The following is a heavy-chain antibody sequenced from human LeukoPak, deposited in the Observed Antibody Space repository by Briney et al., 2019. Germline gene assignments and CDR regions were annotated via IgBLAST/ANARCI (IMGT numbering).Heavy chain of an antibody. J-gene: IGHJ6*02. V-gene: IGHV3-33*06. Sequence: PGGSLRLSCTASGFTFSSYGMHWVRQAPGKGLEWVAVIWFDGSNKYYADSVKGRLTISRDNSKSTLYLQMNSLRAEDTAVYYCAKAVAATGHYYFGMDLWGQGTTVTVSS. CDR2: IWFDGSNK. D-gene: IGHD6-19*01. CDR1: GFTFSSYG. CDR3: AKAVAATGHYYFGMDL.